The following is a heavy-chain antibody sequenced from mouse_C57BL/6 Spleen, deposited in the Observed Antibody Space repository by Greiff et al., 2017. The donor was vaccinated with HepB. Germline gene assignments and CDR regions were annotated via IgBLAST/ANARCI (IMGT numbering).Heavy chain of an antibody. CDR3: ARLNYGSSLYYFDY. D-gene: IGHD1-1*01. Sequence: EVMLVESGGDLVKPGGSLKLSCAASGFTFSSYGMSWVRQTPDKRLEWVATISSGGSYTYYPDSVKGRFTISRDNAKNTLYLQMSSLKSEDTAMYYCARLNYGSSLYYFDYWGQGTTLTVSS. V-gene: IGHV5-6*02. CDR2: ISSGGSYT. CDR1: GFTFSSYG. J-gene: IGHJ2*01.